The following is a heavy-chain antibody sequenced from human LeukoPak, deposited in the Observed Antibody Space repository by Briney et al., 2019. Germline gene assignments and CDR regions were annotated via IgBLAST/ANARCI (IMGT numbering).Heavy chain of an antibody. CDR2: ISYDGSNK. CDR1: GFNFRAYW. D-gene: IGHD1-14*01. Sequence: GGSLRLSCTTSGFNFRAYWMAWVRQAPGKGLEWVAVISYDGSNKYYADSVKGRFTISRDNSKNTLYLQMNSLRAEDTAVYYCARGSNRGVYSVFDYWGQGTLVTVSS. J-gene: IGHJ4*02. V-gene: IGHV3-30*19. CDR3: ARGSNRGVYSVFDY.